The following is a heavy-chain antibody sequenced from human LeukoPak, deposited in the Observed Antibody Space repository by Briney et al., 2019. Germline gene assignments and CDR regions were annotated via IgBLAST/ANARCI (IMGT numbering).Heavy chain of an antibody. J-gene: IGHJ4*02. D-gene: IGHD5-12*01. CDR2: IYYNGST. V-gene: IGHV4-59*01. CDR3: ARGTSGYDRQETSPIAYYFDY. Sequence: SETLSLTCTVSGGSISSYYWSWIRQPPGKRLEWIGYIYYNGSTNYNPSLKSRVTISVDTSKNQFSLKLSSVTAADTAVYYCARGTSGYDRQETSPIAYYFDYWGQGTLVTVSS. CDR1: GGSISSYY.